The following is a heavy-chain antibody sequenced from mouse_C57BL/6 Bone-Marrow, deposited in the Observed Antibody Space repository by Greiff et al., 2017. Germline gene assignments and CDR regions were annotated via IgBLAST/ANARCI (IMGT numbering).Heavy chain of an antibody. CDR2: ISSGGSYT. Sequence: EVMLVESGGDLVKPGGSLKLSCAASGFTFSSYGMSWVRQTPDKRLEWVATISSGGSYTYYPDSVKGRFTISRDNAKNTLYLQMSSLKSEDTAMYYCARHRYFDVWGTGTTVTVYS. CDR3: ARHRYFDV. V-gene: IGHV5-6*01. J-gene: IGHJ1*03. CDR1: GFTFSSYG.